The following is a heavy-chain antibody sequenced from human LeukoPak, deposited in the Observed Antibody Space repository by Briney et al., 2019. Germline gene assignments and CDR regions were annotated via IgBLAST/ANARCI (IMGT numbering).Heavy chain of an antibody. CDR1: GYTFTSYY. D-gene: IGHD1-26*01. CDR2: INPSGGST. V-gene: IGHV1-46*01. CDR3: ARDPRWELLRGGFDY. Sequence: ASVKVSCKASGYTFTSYYIHWVRQAPGQGLEWMAIINPSGGSTSYTQKFQGRVTITADESTSTAYMELSSLRSEDTAVYYCARDPRWELLRGGFDYWGQGTLVTVSS. J-gene: IGHJ4*02.